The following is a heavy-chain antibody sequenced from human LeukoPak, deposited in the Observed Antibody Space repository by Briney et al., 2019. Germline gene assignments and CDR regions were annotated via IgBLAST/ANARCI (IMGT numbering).Heavy chain of an antibody. Sequence: GESLRLSCAASGFTFSSYSMNWVRQAPGKGLEWVSYISSSSTVYYADSVKGRFTISRDNAKNSLYLQMNSLRAEDTAVYYCARDYGYGYDYWGQGTLVTVSS. D-gene: IGHD5-18*01. V-gene: IGHV3-48*01. CDR3: ARDYGYGYDY. CDR1: GFTFSSYS. J-gene: IGHJ4*02. CDR2: ISSSSTV.